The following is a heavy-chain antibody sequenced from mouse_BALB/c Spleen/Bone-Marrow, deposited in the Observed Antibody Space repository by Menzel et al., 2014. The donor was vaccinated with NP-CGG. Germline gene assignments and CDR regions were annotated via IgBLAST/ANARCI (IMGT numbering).Heavy chain of an antibody. D-gene: IGHD1-2*01. CDR1: GFTFTDYY. CDR3: ARDYYGFFAY. V-gene: IGHV7-3*02. Sequence: EVKLMESGGGLVQPGGSLRLSCATSGFTFTDYYMSWVRQPPGKALEWLGFIRNKANGYTTEYRASVKGRFTISRDNSQSILYLQMNTLRAEDSATYYCARDYYGFFAYWGQGTLVTVSA. CDR2: IRNKANGYTT. J-gene: IGHJ3*01.